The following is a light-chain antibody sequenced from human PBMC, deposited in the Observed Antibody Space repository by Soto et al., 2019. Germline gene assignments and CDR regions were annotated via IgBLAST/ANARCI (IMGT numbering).Light chain of an antibody. V-gene: IGKV1-33*01. CDR1: QDISNY. CDR3: QQYDNLPPIN. CDR2: DAS. Sequence: DIQMTQSPSSLSASVGDRVTITCQASQDISNYLNWYQQKPGKAPKLLIYDASNLETGVPSRFSGSGSGTDFTFTIRSLQPEDIATYYCQQYDNLPPINCGQGTRREIK. J-gene: IGKJ5*01.